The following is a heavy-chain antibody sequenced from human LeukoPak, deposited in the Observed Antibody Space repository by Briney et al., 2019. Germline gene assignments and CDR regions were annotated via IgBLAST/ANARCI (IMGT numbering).Heavy chain of an antibody. J-gene: IGHJ4*02. CDR1: GYTLTELS. V-gene: IGHV1-24*01. CDR3: ARDLGYDSSGYSVDY. Sequence: EASVKVSCKVSGYTLTELSMHWVRQAPGKGLEWMGGFDPEDGETIYAQKFQGRVTMTEDTSTDTAYMELRSLRSDDTAVYYCARDLGYDSSGYSVDYWGQGTLVTVSS. CDR2: FDPEDGET. D-gene: IGHD3-22*01.